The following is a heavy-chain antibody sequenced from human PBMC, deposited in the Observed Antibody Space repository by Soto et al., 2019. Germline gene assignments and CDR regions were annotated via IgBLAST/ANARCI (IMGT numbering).Heavy chain of an antibody. Sequence: QVQLVQSGAEVKTPGASVKVSCKASGYTFATYDINWVRQAPGQGLEWMGWMNPNSGNTGYAQKFQGRLPMTREPALSVAHMELSSLRNEDTAVYYCARSEGYTFNWLDSWGQGTLVTVSA. V-gene: IGHV1-8*01. J-gene: IGHJ5*01. D-gene: IGHD2-2*02. CDR3: ARSEGYTFNWLDS. CDR2: MNPNSGNT. CDR1: GYTFATYD.